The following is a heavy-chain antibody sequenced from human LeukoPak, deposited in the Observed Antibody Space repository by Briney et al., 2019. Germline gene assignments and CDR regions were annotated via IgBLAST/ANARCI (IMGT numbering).Heavy chain of an antibody. CDR3: ARGAVAGYYNWFDP. J-gene: IGHJ5*02. CDR2: IIPIFGTA. V-gene: IGHV1-69*05. D-gene: IGHD6-19*01. Sequence: ASVKVSCKASGGTFSSYAISWVRQAPGQGLEWMGGIIPIFGTANYAQKFQGRVTITTDESTSTAYMELSSLRSEDTAVYYCARGAVAGYYNWFDPWGQGTLVTVSP. CDR1: GGTFSSYA.